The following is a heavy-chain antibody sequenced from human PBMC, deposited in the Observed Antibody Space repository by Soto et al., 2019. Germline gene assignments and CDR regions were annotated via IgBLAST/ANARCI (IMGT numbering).Heavy chain of an antibody. CDR3: ARDPGRYVFDY. J-gene: IGHJ4*02. D-gene: IGHD1-26*01. V-gene: IGHV3-53*01. CDR1: EFTVSSNY. CDR2: IYSGGST. Sequence: EVQLVESGGGLIQPGGSLRLSCAVSEFTVSSNYMSWVRQAPGKGLEWVSVIYSGGSTYYADSVKGRFTISRDNSKNTLYLQMDSLRAEDTAIYYCARDPGRYVFDYWGQGTLVTVSS.